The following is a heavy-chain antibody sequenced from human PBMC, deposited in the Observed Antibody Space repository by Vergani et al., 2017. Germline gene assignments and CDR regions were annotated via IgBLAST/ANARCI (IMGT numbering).Heavy chain of an antibody. CDR3: SYSSSWYLGMDV. D-gene: IGHD6-13*01. J-gene: IGHJ6*02. CDR1: GFTFSNAW. Sequence: EVQLVESGGGLVKPGGSLRLSCAASGFTFSNAWMSWVRQAPGKGLEWVGRIKSKTDGGTTDYAAPVKGRFTISRDDSKNTLYLQMNSLKTEDTAVYYCSYSSSWYLGMDVWGQGTTVTVSS. CDR2: IKSKTDGGTT. V-gene: IGHV3-15*01.